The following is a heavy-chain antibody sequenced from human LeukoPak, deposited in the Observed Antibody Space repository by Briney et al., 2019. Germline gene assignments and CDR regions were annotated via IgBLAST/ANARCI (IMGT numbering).Heavy chain of an antibody. Sequence: KPGGSLRLSCAVSGFTVSDYYMSCTRQAPGKGLEWVSYIIGRSSNPNYADSVKGRFTISRDNAKNSLYLRMNSLRAEDTAVYYCARWGPGNYRSTKNWFDPWGQGTLVTVSS. J-gene: IGHJ5*02. CDR1: GFTVSDYY. CDR3: ARWGPGNYRSTKNWFDP. CDR2: IIGRSSNP. V-gene: IGHV3-11*06. D-gene: IGHD3-10*01.